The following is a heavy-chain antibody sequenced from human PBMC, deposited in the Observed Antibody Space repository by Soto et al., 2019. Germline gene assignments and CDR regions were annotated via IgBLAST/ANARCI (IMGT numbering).Heavy chain of an antibody. Sequence: GGSLRLSCAASGFTFSNNAMSWVRQAPGKGLEWVSVITNTGGDTLYADSVKGRFTMSRDNSKNILYLQMNSLRAEDTAIYYCARASGESYPGSRVFDSWGQGTRVTVSS. J-gene: IGHJ4*02. CDR2: ITNTGGDT. D-gene: IGHD3-10*01. CDR1: GFTFSNNA. CDR3: ARASGESYPGSRVFDS. V-gene: IGHV3-23*01.